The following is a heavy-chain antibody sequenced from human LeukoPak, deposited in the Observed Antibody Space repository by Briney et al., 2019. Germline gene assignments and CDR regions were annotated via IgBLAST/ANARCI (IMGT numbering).Heavy chain of an antibody. Sequence: GGSLRLSCAASGFTFSSYAMSWVRQAPGKGLEWVSGISGSGGSTYYADSVKGRFTISRDNSKNTLYLQMNSLRAEDTAVYYCAKDSDSEPLSDYWGQGTLVTVSS. CDR2: ISGSGGST. CDR3: AKDSDSEPLSDY. D-gene: IGHD1-14*01. J-gene: IGHJ4*02. V-gene: IGHV3-23*01. CDR1: GFTFSSYA.